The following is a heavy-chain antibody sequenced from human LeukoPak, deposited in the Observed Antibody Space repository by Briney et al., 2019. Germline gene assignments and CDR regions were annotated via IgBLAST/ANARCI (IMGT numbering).Heavy chain of an antibody. V-gene: IGHV3-7*01. CDR3: ATYTNWVAGDV. J-gene: IGHJ6*02. Sequence: GGSLRLSCVASGFSFSDSWMSWVRQAPGKGLEWVADIDKDGRVRDYVDSVKGRFTISRDNAKNSLYLQMDSLRAEDTAVYYCATYTNWVAGDVWGQGTTVSVSS. CDR1: GFSFSDSW. D-gene: IGHD7-27*01. CDR2: IDKDGRVR.